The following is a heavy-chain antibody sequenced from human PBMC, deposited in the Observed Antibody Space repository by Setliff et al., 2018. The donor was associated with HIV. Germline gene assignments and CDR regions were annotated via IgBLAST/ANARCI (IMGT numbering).Heavy chain of an antibody. CDR1: GGSFSGYY. Sequence: PSETLSLTCAVYGGSFSGYYWSWIRQNPGTGLEWIGEINDSGSTAYNPSLQSRVTISIDTSRNEFSLKLSSVTAADTALYFCARGARQSHLSMVRGVVTVDHRYYYIDVWGQGTRVTVS. CDR3: ARGARQSHLSMVRGVVTVDHRYYYIDV. V-gene: IGHV4-34*01. CDR2: INDSGST. J-gene: IGHJ6*03. D-gene: IGHD3-10*01.